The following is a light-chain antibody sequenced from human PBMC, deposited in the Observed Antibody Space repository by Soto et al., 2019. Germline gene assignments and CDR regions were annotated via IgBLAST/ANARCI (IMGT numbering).Light chain of an antibody. CDR2: SNN. V-gene: IGLV1-44*01. CDR1: SSNIGSNT. CDR3: VAWDDSLNGYVV. Sequence: VLTQPPSASGTPGQRVTISCSGSSSNIGSNTVNWYQQLPGTAPKLVIYSNNQRPSGVPDRFSGSKSGTSASLAISGLQSEDEADYYCVAWDDSLNGYVVFGGGTKVTVL. J-gene: IGLJ2*01.